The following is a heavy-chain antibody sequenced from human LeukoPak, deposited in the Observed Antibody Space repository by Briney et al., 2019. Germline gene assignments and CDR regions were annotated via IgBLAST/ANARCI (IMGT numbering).Heavy chain of an antibody. J-gene: IGHJ4*02. D-gene: IGHD3-3*01. CDR2: IVVGSGDT. V-gene: IGHV1-58*01. CDR1: GFTFSNSV. CDR3: ARDSGKSGYDFWSGYYYFDY. Sequence: SVKVSCKASGFTFSNSVVQWVRQARGQRLEWIGWIVVGSGDTDYAQKFQERVTITRDMSTSTAYMELSSLRSEDTAVYYCARDSGKSGYDFWSGYYYFDYWGQGTLVTVSS.